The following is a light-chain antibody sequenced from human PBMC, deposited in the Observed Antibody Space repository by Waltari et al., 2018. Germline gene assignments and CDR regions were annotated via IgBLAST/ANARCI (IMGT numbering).Light chain of an antibody. V-gene: IGLV2-14*01. CDR2: EVS. CDR1: SSDIGGYNY. J-gene: IGLJ3*02. Sequence: QSALTQPASVSGSPGQSITISCTGTSSDIGGYNYVSWYQHHPGKAPKLIIYEVSNRPSGVSNRFSGSKSGNTASLTISGLQAEDEADYYCSSYTSNSRVFGAGTK. CDR3: SSYTSNSRV.